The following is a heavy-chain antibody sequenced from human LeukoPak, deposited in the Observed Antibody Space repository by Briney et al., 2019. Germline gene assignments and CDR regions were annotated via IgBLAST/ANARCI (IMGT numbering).Heavy chain of an antibody. D-gene: IGHD2-21*01. CDR2: IHYSGRA. CDR1: GGSISGYY. CDR3: VRFVVNYDMDV. Sequence: SETLSLTCSVSGGSISGYYWTWVRQPPGRGLEWIGQIHYSGRADYNPSLKSRITMSVDTSRNQISLKLSSVTAADTAIYYCVRFVVNYDMDVWSQFTTVIV. V-gene: IGHV4-59*01. J-gene: IGHJ6*02.